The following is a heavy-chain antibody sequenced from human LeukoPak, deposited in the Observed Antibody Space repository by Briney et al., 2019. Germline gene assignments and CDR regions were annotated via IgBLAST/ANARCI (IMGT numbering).Heavy chain of an antibody. J-gene: IGHJ4*02. CDR3: ASGGDYFDY. CDR2: IYYSGST. Sequence: SETLSLTCTVSGGSISSYYWSWIRQPPGKGLEWIGYIYYSGSTYYNPSLKSRVTISVDTSKNQFSLKLSSVTAADTAVYYCASGGDYFDYWGQGTLVTVSS. CDR1: GGSISSYY. V-gene: IGHV4-59*06. D-gene: IGHD1-26*01.